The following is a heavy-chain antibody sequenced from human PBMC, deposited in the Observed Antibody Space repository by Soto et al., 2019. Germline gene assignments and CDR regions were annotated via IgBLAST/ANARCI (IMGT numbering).Heavy chain of an antibody. Sequence: GASVKVSCKASGYTFTSYAMHWVRQAPGQRLEWMGWVNAGNGNTKYSQKFQGRVTITRDTSASTAYMELSSLRSEDTAVYYCARVYSSSPFDYWGQGTLVTVSS. CDR2: VNAGNGNT. CDR1: GYTFTSYA. J-gene: IGHJ4*02. CDR3: ARVYSSSPFDY. D-gene: IGHD6-13*01. V-gene: IGHV1-3*01.